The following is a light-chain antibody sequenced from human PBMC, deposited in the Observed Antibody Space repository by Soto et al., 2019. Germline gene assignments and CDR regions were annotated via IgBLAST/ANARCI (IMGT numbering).Light chain of an antibody. CDR1: SSDVGGYNY. J-gene: IGLJ1*01. Sequence: QSVLTQPRSVSGSPGQSVTISCTGTSSDVGGYNYVSWYEQHPVKAPKLMIYDVTKRPSGVPDRLSGSKSGNTASLTISGLQAEDEADYYCCSYAGSYTWVFGTGTKVTVL. CDR3: CSYAGSYTWV. V-gene: IGLV2-11*01. CDR2: DVT.